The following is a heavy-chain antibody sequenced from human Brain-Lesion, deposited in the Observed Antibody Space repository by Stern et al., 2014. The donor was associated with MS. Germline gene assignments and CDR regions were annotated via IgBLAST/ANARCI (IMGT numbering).Heavy chain of an antibody. V-gene: IGHV4-31*03. Sequence: QLVQSGPGLVKPSQTLHLTCTVSGGSINSGGYYWSWIRPYPGKGLEWIGYIYYTGSAYYDPSLKSRLSMSIDTSKNQFSLNLNSVTAADTAVYYCARGARYSDSSGYYFYFDYWGQGTLVTVSS. J-gene: IGHJ4*02. CDR2: IYYTGSA. CDR1: GGSINSGGYY. D-gene: IGHD3-22*01. CDR3: ARGARYSDSSGYYFYFDY.